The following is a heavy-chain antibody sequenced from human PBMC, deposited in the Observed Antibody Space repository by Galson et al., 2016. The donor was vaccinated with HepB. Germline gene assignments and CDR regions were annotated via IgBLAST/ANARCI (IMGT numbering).Heavy chain of an antibody. D-gene: IGHD6-25*01. CDR3: ARGRGYWGMDV. J-gene: IGHJ6*02. CDR1: GFTFGAYT. V-gene: IGHV3-21*03. Sequence: SLRLSCAASGFTFGAYTMNWVRQSPGKGLEWVSTVSSDSLSKYYADSVGGRFTVSRDNVNNALFLQMNSLRADDTGAYYCARGRGYWGMDVWGQGTTVTISS. CDR2: VSSDSLSK.